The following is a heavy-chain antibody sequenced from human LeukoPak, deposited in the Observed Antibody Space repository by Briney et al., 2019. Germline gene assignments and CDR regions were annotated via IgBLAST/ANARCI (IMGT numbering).Heavy chain of an antibody. V-gene: IGHV4-31*03. D-gene: IGHD6-19*01. CDR1: GGSISSGGYY. J-gene: IGHJ4*02. CDR3: ARDTAVAGTYDY. CDR2: TYYSGST. Sequence: PSETLSLTCTVSGGSISSGGYYWSWIRQHPGQGREWTGYTYYSGSTYYNPYLKSRVTISVDTAKNQCSLKLSSVTAADTAVYYCARDTAVAGTYDYWGQGTLVTVSS.